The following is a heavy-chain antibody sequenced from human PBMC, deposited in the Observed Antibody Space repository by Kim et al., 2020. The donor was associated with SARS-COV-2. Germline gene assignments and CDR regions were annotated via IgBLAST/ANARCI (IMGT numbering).Heavy chain of an antibody. J-gene: IGHJ3*02. Sequence: NYNPSLKSRVTISVDTSKNQFSLKLSSVTAADTAVYYCASGGGYGSAFDIWGQGTMVTVSS. V-gene: IGHV4-34*01. D-gene: IGHD3-10*01. CDR3: ASGGGYGSAFDI.